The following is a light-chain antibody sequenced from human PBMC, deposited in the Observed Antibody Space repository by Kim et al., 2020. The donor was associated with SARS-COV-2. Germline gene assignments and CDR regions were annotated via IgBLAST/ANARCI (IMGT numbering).Light chain of an antibody. CDR2: GAS. Sequence: PGERATLSCRASQSVSSSYFAWYQQKPGQAPRLLIYGASSRATGIPDRFSGSGSGTDFTLTISRLEPEDFAVYYCHQYAGSTWKFGQGTKVDIK. J-gene: IGKJ1*01. CDR3: HQYAGSTWK. CDR1: QSVSSSY. V-gene: IGKV3-20*01.